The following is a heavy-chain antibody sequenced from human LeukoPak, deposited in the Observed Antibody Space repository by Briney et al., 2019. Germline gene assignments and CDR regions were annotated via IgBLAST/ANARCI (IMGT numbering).Heavy chain of an antibody. V-gene: IGHV1-2*02. Sequence: ASVKVSCKASGYTFTGYYMHWVRQAPGQGLEWMGWINPNSGGTNYAQKFQGRVTMTRDTSISTAYMELSSLRSEDTAVYYCARGRFSVWGSYRSDWFDPWGQGTLVTVSS. J-gene: IGHJ5*02. CDR2: INPNSGGT. CDR3: ARGRFSVWGSYRSDWFDP. D-gene: IGHD3-16*02. CDR1: GYTFTGYY.